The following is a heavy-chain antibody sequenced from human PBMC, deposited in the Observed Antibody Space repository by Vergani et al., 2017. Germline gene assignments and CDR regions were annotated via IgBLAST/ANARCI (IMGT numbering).Heavy chain of an antibody. J-gene: IGHJ4*02. CDR1: GFTFSSYG. D-gene: IGHD3-16*02. CDR3: ARGQGGTYQQLPDY. V-gene: IGHV3-33*01. Sequence: QVQLVESGGGVVQPGRSLRLSCAASGFTFSSYGMHWVRQAPGKGLEWVAVIWYDGSNKYYADSVKGRFTISRYNSKNTLYLQMNSLRAEDTAVYYCARGQGGTYQQLPDYWGQGTLVTVSS. CDR2: IWYDGSNK.